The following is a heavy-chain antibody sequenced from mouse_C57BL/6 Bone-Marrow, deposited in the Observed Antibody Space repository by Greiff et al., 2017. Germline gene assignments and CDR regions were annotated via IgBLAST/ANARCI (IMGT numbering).Heavy chain of an antibody. CDR2: IYPGSGST. D-gene: IGHD2-3*01. V-gene: IGHV1-55*01. CDR3: ARPYDGYWYYFDY. Sequence: QVQLKQPGAELVKPGASVKMSCKASGYTFTSYWITWVKQRPGQGLEWIGDIYPGSGSTNYNEKFKSKATLTVDTSSSTAYMQLSSLTSEDSAVYYCARPYDGYWYYFDYWGQGTTLTVSS. J-gene: IGHJ2*01. CDR1: GYTFTSYW.